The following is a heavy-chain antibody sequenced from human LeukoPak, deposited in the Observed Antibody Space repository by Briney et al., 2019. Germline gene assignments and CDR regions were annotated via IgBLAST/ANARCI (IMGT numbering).Heavy chain of an antibody. D-gene: IGHD4-23*01. CDR1: GGTFSSYA. J-gene: IGHJ6*03. V-gene: IGHV1-69*13. Sequence: WASVKVSCKASGGTFSSYAISWVRQAPGQGLEWMGGIIPIFGTANYAQKFQGRVTITADESTSTAYMELSSLRSEDTAVYYCARVAGDGGPNYYYYYMDVWGKGTTVTASS. CDR3: ARVAGDGGPNYYYYYMDV. CDR2: IIPIFGTA.